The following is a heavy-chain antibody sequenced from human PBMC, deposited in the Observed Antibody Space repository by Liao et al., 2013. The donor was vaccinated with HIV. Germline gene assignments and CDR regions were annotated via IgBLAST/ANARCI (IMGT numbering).Heavy chain of an antibody. D-gene: IGHD5-12*01. CDR2: ISTSGST. CDR1: GASSSSGSSY. CDR3: ARAVQGSGYAKRGLWFYYYMDV. Sequence: QVQLQESGPGLVKPSQTLSLTCTVSGASSSSGSSYWSWIRQPAGKGLEWIGRISTSGSTNYSPSLKSRVTISVDTSKNQFSLRLSSVTAADTAVYYCARAVQGSGYAKRGLWFYYYMDVWGKGTTVTVSS. J-gene: IGHJ6*03. V-gene: IGHV4-61*02.